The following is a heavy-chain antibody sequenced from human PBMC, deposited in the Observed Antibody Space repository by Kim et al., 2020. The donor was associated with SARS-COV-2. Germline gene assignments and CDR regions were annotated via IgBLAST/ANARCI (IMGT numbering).Heavy chain of an antibody. Sequence: SETLSLTCTVSGGSISSSSYYWGWIRQPPGKGLEWIGSIYYSGSTYYNPSLKSRVTISVDTSKNQFSLKLSSVTAADTAVYYCARLTVDTAMEGVYYYYGMDVWGQGTTVTVSS. CDR2: IYYSGST. V-gene: IGHV4-39*01. D-gene: IGHD5-18*01. CDR1: GGSISSSSYY. J-gene: IGHJ6*02. CDR3: ARLTVDTAMEGVYYYYGMDV.